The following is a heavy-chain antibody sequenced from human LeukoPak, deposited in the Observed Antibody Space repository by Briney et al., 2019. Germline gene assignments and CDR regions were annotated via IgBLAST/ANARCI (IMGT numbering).Heavy chain of an antibody. D-gene: IGHD2/OR15-2a*01. V-gene: IGHV3-23*01. CDR2: ITGNDKTT. J-gene: IGHJ4*02. Sequence: PGGSLRLSCAASGFTFSNSGMSWVRQAPGKGLEWVSSITGNDKTTYYADSVKGRFTISRDNSKNTLYLQMSSLRAEDTAVYYCAKLFQYQYWGQGTLVSVSS. CDR3: AKLFQYQY. CDR1: GFTFSNSG.